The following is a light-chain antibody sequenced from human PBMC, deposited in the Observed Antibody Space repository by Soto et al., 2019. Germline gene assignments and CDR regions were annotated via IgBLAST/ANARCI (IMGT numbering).Light chain of an antibody. V-gene: IGKV1-39*01. CDR3: QQTYSAPWT. CDR1: QTISTY. Sequence: DIQMTQSPSSLSASVGDRVTISCRASQTISTYLHWFQQKPGKAPDLLIYGASTLQSGVPSRFSSSGSGTDFTLIISNLQPEDLATYFCQQTYSAPWTFGQGTKVEIK. CDR2: GAS. J-gene: IGKJ1*01.